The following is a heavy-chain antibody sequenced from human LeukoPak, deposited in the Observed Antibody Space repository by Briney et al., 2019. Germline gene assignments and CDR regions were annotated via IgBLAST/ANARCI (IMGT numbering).Heavy chain of an antibody. CDR2: ISGSSGYI. CDR1: GFTVSSNS. Sequence: GGSLRLSCTVSGFTVSSNSMSWVRQAPGEGLEWVSSISGSSGYIFYADSVKGRFTISRDNAKNSLYLQMDSLRAEDTALYYCARGGRYRSPSPNWFDPWGQGTLVTVSS. D-gene: IGHD3-9*01. J-gene: IGHJ5*02. V-gene: IGHV3-21*04. CDR3: ARGGRYRSPSPNWFDP.